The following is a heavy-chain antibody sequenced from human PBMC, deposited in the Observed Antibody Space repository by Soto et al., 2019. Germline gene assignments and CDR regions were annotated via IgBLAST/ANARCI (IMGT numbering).Heavy chain of an antibody. V-gene: IGHV4-59*08. CDR3: ARLPGTGGY. CDR2: IHSSGST. D-gene: IGHD7-27*01. CDR1: GASISSSY. Sequence: QVQLQESGPGLVKPSETLSLTCSVSGASISSSYWSWIRQPPGQGLEWIGFIHSSGSTSYNPSLNSRATISLDTSKNLFSLNLTSVTAADTAVYYCARLPGTGGYWGQGILVTVSS. J-gene: IGHJ4*02.